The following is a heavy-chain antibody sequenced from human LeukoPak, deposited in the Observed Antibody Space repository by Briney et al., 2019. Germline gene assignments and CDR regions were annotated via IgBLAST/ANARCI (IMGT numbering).Heavy chain of an antibody. V-gene: IGHV4-59*08. CDR3: ARHNGGYFDWLFFFDY. D-gene: IGHD3-9*01. Sequence: SETLSLTCTVTGGSLSSYYWSWIRQPPGKGLEWIGYIYYSGSTNYNPSLKSRVTISVDTSKNQFSLKLSSVTAADTAVYYCARHNGGYFDWLFFFDYWGQGTLVTVSS. J-gene: IGHJ4*02. CDR2: IYYSGST. CDR1: GGSLSSYY.